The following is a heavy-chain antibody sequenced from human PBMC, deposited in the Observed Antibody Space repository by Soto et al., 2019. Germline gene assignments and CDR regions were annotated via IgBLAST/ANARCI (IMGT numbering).Heavy chain of an antibody. J-gene: IGHJ5*02. CDR3: VKNSGWLNT. CDR1: GFTFGTTD. CDR2: IDGSGGIT. Sequence: QLLQSGGGLVQPGGSLTLSCAASGFTFGTTDMSWVRQAPGEGLEWVSTIDGSGGITYYADSVKGRFTISRDNYRKKVYLQMNSVRGYDTALYYCVKNSGWLNTWGQGALVTVSS. V-gene: IGHV3-23*01. D-gene: IGHD3-9*01.